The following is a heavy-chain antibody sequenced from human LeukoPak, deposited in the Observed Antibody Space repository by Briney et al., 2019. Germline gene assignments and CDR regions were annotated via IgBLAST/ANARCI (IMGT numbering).Heavy chain of an antibody. CDR1: GFTFSSYE. CDR3: AKRGAATSIWVD. Sequence: GGSLRLSCAASGFTFSSYEMNWVRQAPGKGLEWVSYISSSGSTTYYADSVKGRFTISGDNAKNSLYLQMNSLRAEDTAVYYCAKRGAATSIWVDWGQGTLVTVSS. J-gene: IGHJ4*02. D-gene: IGHD3-16*01. CDR2: ISSSGSTT. V-gene: IGHV3-48*03.